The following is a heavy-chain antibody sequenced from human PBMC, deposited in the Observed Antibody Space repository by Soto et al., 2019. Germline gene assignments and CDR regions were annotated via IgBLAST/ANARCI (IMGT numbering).Heavy chain of an antibody. J-gene: IGHJ4*02. CDR3: ARGMDNNKVGW. CDR1: GDSVSRADSY. CDR2: ICCSGST. D-gene: IGHD1-1*01. Sequence: QVQVQESGPGLVKPSETLSLTCTVSGDSVSRADSYWSWIRQPPGKGLEWIGYICCSGSTEYNPSLRGRGISSADTSKNQLALKLSTVTAADTAVYFCARGMDNNKVGWWGQGTLVTVSS. V-gene: IGHV4-61*08.